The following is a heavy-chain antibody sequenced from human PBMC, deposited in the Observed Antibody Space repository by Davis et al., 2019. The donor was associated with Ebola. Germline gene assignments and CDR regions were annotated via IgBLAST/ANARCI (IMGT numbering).Heavy chain of an antibody. D-gene: IGHD1-1*01. CDR3: AKTRAYAPKSYYFEH. CDR2: IIPMFGTA. Sequence: SVKVSCKASGGTFSSYAISWVRQAPGQGLEWMGEIIPMFGTANYAQKVQGRVTITADESTSTAYMEMSSLTSDDTALYYCAKTRAYAPKSYYFEHWGQGTLITVSS. J-gene: IGHJ4*02. V-gene: IGHV1-69*13. CDR1: GGTFSSYA.